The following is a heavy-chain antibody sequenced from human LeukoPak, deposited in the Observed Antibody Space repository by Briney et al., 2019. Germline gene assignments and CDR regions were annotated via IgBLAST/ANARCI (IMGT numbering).Heavy chain of an antibody. V-gene: IGHV1-2*02. CDR3: ARASSRYCTNGVCYAGEVDY. J-gene: IGHJ4*02. D-gene: IGHD2-8*01. CDR1: GYTFTSYY. Sequence: ASVKVSCKASGYTFTSYYMHWVRQAPGQGLEWMGWINPNSGGTNYAQKFQGRVTMTRDTSISTAYMELSRLRSDDTAVYYCARASSRYCTNGVCYAGEVDYWGQGTLVTVSS. CDR2: INPNSGGT.